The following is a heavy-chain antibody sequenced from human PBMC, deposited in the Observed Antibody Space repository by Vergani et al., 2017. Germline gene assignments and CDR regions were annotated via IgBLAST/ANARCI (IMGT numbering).Heavy chain of an antibody. CDR2: ISSSGSTI. J-gene: IGHJ3*02. D-gene: IGHD2-2*01. CDR3: ARGDQLLGRFEAFDI. CDR1: GFTFSDYY. Sequence: RLVQSGGGLAHPGGSLRLSCAASGFTFSDYYMSWIRQAPGKGLEWVSYISSSGSTIYYADSVKGRFTISRDNAKNSLYLQMNSLRAEDTAVYYCARGDQLLGRFEAFDIWGQGTMVTVSS. V-gene: IGHV3-11*01.